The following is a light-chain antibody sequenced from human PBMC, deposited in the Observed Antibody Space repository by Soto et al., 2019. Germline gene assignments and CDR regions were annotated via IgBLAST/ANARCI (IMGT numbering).Light chain of an antibody. CDR2: GAS. J-gene: IGKJ1*01. CDR1: QSVNSD. CDR3: EQNDNWPRT. Sequence: ETVMTHSPATLSVSPGERATLSCRASQSVNSDLAWYQKKPGQAPRLLIYGASTRATGIPARFSGGGSGTEFTLTISSLQSEDFAVSYCEQNDNWPRTFGQGTKV. V-gene: IGKV3-15*01.